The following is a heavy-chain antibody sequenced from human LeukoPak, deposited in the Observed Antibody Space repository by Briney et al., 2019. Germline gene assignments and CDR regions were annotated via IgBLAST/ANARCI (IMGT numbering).Heavy chain of an antibody. Sequence: EASVTVSCKASGYTFTSYAMNWVRQAPGQGLEWMGWINTNTGNPTYAQGFTGRFVFSLDTSVSTAYLQISSLKAEDTAVYYCARDLIGWQWLVRPNWFDPWGQGTLVTVSS. D-gene: IGHD6-19*01. CDR1: GYTFTSYA. CDR2: INTNTGNP. J-gene: IGHJ5*02. CDR3: ARDLIGWQWLVRPNWFDP. V-gene: IGHV7-4-1*02.